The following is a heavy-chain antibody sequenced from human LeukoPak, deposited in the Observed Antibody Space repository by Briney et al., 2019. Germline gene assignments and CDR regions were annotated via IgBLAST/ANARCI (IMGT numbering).Heavy chain of an antibody. J-gene: IGHJ4*02. Sequence: SETLSLTCTVSGGSISTYYWTWIRQPPGKGLEWVGNIYYTGSTNYNPSLKSRVTLSIDTSKKQFPLGLTSVTAADTAVYYCARDAAGEIDYWGQGILVTVAS. D-gene: IGHD6-19*01. CDR2: IYYTGST. V-gene: IGHV4-59*01. CDR3: ARDAAGEIDY. CDR1: GGSISTYY.